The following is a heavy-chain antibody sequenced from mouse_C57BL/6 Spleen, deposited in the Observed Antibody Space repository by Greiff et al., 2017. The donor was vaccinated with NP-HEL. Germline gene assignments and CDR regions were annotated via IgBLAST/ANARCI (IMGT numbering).Heavy chain of an antibody. CDR2: IRNKANGYTT. CDR1: GFTFTDYY. V-gene: IGHV7-3*01. CDR3: ARYPVVATGWYFDV. J-gene: IGHJ1*03. D-gene: IGHD1-1*01. Sequence: EVKLVESGGGLVQPGGSLSLSCAASGFTFTDYYMSWVRQPPGKALEWLGFIRNKANGYTTEYSASVKGRFTISRDNSQSILYLQMNALRAEDSATYYCARYPVVATGWYFDVWGTGTTVTVSS.